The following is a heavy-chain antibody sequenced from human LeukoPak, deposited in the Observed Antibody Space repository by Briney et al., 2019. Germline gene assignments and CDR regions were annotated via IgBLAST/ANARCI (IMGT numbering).Heavy chain of an antibody. J-gene: IGHJ4*02. CDR2: INTSTGNP. V-gene: IGHV7-4-1*02. D-gene: IGHD3-10*01. CDR3: ARSTNILWFGDLIDY. Sequence: ASVKVSCKASGYTFTSYAMNWVRQAPGQGLEWMGWINTSTGNPTYAQGFTGRFVFSLDTSVSTAYLQISSLKAEDTAVYYCARSTNILWFGDLIDYWGQGTLVTVSS. CDR1: GYTFTSYA.